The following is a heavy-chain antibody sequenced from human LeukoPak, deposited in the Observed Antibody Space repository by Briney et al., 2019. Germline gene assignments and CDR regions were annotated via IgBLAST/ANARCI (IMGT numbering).Heavy chain of an antibody. CDR2: IYPGDSDT. D-gene: IGHD5-12*01. V-gene: IGHV5-51*01. J-gene: IGHJ4*02. CDR1: GYSFTSYW. Sequence: GESLKISCKGSGYSFTSYWIGWVRQMPGKGLEWMGIIYPGDSDTRYSPSFQGQVTISADKSISTAYLQWSSLKASDAAMYYCARNGFGDSGYDPGIDYWGQGTLVTVSS. CDR3: ARNGFGDSGYDPGIDY.